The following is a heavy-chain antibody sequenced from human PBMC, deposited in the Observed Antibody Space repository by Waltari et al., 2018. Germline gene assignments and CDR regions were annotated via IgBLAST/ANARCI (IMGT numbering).Heavy chain of an antibody. CDR2: IWYDGSNK. Sequence: QVQLVESGGGVVQPGRSLRLSCAASGFTFSSYGMHRVRQAPGKGLEWVAVIWYDGSNKYYADSVKGRFTISRDNSKNTLYLQMNSLRAEDTAVYYCAKDLLPSRGYYMDVWGKGTTVTVSS. CDR1: GFTFSSYG. V-gene: IGHV3-30*18. D-gene: IGHD5-18*01. CDR3: AKDLLPSRGYYMDV. J-gene: IGHJ6*03.